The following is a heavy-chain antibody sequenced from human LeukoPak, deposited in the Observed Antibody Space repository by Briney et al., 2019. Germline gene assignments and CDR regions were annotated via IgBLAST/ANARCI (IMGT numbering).Heavy chain of an antibody. V-gene: IGHV4-30-4*08. Sequence: SQTLSLTCTVSGGSISSGDYYWSWIRQPPGKGLEWIGYIYYSGSTYYNPSLKSRVTISVDTSKNQFSLKLSSMSAADTAVYYCASTTIFGVVTDDNWFDPWGQGTLVTVSS. CDR2: IYYSGST. CDR1: GGSISSGDYY. CDR3: ASTTIFGVVTDDNWFDP. D-gene: IGHD3-3*01. J-gene: IGHJ5*02.